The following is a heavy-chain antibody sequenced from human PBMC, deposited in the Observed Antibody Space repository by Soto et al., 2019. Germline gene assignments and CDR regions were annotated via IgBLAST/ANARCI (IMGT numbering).Heavy chain of an antibody. J-gene: IGHJ1*01. Sequence: QVQLVQSGAEVKKPGSSVKVSCKASGGTFSSYAISWVRQAPGQWLEWMGGIIPIFGTANYAQKFQGRVTITAVESTSTAYMELSSLRSEDTAVYYCARGPNYYDSSGYHIEYFQHWGQGTLVTVSS. CDR1: GGTFSSYA. V-gene: IGHV1-69*01. CDR2: IIPIFGTA. CDR3: ARGPNYYDSSGYHIEYFQH. D-gene: IGHD3-22*01.